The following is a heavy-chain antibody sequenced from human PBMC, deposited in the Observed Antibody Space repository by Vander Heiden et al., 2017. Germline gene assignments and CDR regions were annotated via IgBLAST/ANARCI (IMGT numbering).Heavy chain of an antibody. V-gene: IGHV3-9*01. D-gene: IGHD2-2*01. CDR2: ITWNSANI. CDR1: GFTCDDHA. Sequence: EVQLVDSGGDLVQPGSSLRLSCAASGFTCDDHAMHWVRQAPGKGLEWVSGITWNSANIHYADSVKGRFTISRDSARNSLHLQMNSLRAEDTALYYCARKRHCSSTSCRPFDYWGQGTLVTVSS. J-gene: IGHJ4*02. CDR3: ARKRHCSSTSCRPFDY.